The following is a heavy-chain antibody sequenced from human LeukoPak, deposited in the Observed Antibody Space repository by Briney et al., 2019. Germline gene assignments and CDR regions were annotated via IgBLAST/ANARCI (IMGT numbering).Heavy chain of an antibody. CDR1: GYTFTSYA. CDR2: INAGNHNT. CDR3: ASTGYSSSWYGVFDY. J-gene: IGHJ4*02. Sequence: ASVKVSCKASGYTFTSYAMHWVRQAPGQRLEWMGWINAGNHNTKYSQKFQGRVTITRDTSASTAYMELSSLRSEDTAVYYCASTGYSSSWYGVFDYWGQETLVTVSS. D-gene: IGHD6-13*01. V-gene: IGHV1-3*01.